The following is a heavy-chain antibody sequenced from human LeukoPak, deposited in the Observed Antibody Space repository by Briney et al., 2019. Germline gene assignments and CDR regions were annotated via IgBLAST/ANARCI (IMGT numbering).Heavy chain of an antibody. Sequence: PGGSLRLSCAAPGFTFSDHYMDWVRHAPGKGLEWVGRTRNKANSYTTEYAASVKGRFTISRDDSKNSLYLQMNSLKTEDTDVYYCTTGSGWYSPDYWGQGTLVTVSS. V-gene: IGHV3-72*01. CDR2: TRNKANSYTT. J-gene: IGHJ4*02. CDR1: GFTFSDHY. CDR3: TTGSGWYSPDY. D-gene: IGHD6-19*01.